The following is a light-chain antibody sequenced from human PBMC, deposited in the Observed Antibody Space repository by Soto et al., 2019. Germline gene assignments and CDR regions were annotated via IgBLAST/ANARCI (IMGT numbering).Light chain of an antibody. J-gene: IGLJ2*01. V-gene: IGLV2-8*01. CDR2: EVS. CDR3: SSYAGSSNSVV. CDR1: SGDVGAYIY. Sequence: QSALTQPPSASGSPGQSVTISCTGTSGDVGAYIYVSWYQQHPGQAPKLMIYEVSNRPSGVPDRFSGSKSGNTASLTVSGLQADDEADYYCSSYAGSSNSVVFGGGTKLTVL.